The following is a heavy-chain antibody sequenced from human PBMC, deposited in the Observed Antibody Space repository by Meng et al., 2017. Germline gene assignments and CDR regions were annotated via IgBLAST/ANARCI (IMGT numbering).Heavy chain of an antibody. CDR3: ARHDVIQLWINGRDY. CDR1: GYSISSGYY. J-gene: IGHJ4*02. CDR2: IYHSGST. V-gene: IGHV4-38-2*02. D-gene: IGHD5-18*01. Sequence: SETLSLTCTVSGYSISSGYYWGWIRQPPGKGLEWIGSIYHSGSTYYNPSLKSRVTISVDASKNQFSLKLSSVTAADTAVYYCARHDVIQLWINGRDYWGQGTLVTVSS.